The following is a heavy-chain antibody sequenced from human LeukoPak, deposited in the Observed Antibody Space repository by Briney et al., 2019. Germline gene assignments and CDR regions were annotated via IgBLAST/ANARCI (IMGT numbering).Heavy chain of an antibody. CDR3: ARGGSSWYEYFQH. CDR1: GFTFSSYE. D-gene: IGHD6-13*01. Sequence: EPGGSLRLSCAASGFTFSSYEMNWVRQAPGKGLEWVLYISSSGSTIYHADSVKGRFTISRDNAKNSLYLQMNSLRAEDTAVYYCARGGSSWYEYFQHWGQGTLVTVSS. V-gene: IGHV3-48*03. J-gene: IGHJ1*01. CDR2: ISSSGSTI.